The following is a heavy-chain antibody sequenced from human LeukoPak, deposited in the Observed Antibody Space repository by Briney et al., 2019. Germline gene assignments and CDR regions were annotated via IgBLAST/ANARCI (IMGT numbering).Heavy chain of an antibody. CDR1: GFTFSSYG. D-gene: IGHD2-15*01. J-gene: IGHJ3*02. V-gene: IGHV3-33*01. Sequence: GGSLRLSCAASGFTFSSYGMHWVRQAPGKGLEWVAVIWYDGSNNYYANSVKGGFTISRANSKNTLYLQMNSMGAEATAVYFCARKNTQDAFARWGQGTMVTVSA. CDR3: ARKNTQDAFAR. CDR2: IWYDGSNN.